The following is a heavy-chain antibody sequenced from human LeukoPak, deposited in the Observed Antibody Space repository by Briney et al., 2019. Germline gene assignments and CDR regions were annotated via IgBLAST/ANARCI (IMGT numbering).Heavy chain of an antibody. Sequence: SETLSLTCTVSGGSISSGSYYWSWIRQPAGKGLEWIGRIYTSGSTNYNPSLKSRVTISVDTSKNQFSLKLSSVTAADTAVYYCARLGEYYYDSSGPRRYYYYYGMDVWGQGTTVTVSS. D-gene: IGHD3-22*01. CDR1: GGSISSGSYY. CDR2: IYTSGST. V-gene: IGHV4-61*02. CDR3: ARLGEYYYDSSGPRRYYYYYGMDV. J-gene: IGHJ6*02.